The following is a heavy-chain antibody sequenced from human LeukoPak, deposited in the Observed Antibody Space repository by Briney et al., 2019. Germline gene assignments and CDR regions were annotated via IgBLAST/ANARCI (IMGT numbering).Heavy chain of an antibody. CDR2: IYSSGST. V-gene: IGHV4-31*03. CDR3: ARYYGHFDY. J-gene: IGHJ4*02. CDR1: GGSISGVGYD. Sequence: SESLSLTCTVSGGSISGVGYDWSWIRQHPGKGMQLIGYIYSSGSTYYNPSLKSRVTISVDTSKNQFSPKLSSVTAADTAVYYCARYYGHFDYWGQGTLVTVSS. D-gene: IGHD4-17*01.